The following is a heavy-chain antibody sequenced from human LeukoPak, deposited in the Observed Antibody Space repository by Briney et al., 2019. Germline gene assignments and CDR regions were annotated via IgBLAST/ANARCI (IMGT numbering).Heavy chain of an antibody. J-gene: IGHJ6*04. V-gene: IGHV4-61*02. D-gene: IGHD1-26*01. CDR3: ARGRSIVGAMAAMDV. CDR2: IYTSGIT. CDR1: GGSISGGTYY. Sequence: SETLSLTCTVSGGSISGGTYYWTWIRQPAGKGLEWVGRIYTSGITSYNPSLKSRVTISLDKSKNQFSLKLSSVTAADTAVYYCARGRSIVGAMAAMDVWGKGTTVTISS.